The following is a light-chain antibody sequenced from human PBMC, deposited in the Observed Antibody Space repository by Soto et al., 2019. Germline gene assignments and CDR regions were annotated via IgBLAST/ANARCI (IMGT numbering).Light chain of an antibody. CDR2: DVS. J-gene: IGLJ2*01. CDR1: SSDVGAYTY. Sequence: QSALTQPPSVSGSPGQSVTISCTGTSSDVGAYTYVSWYQQHPGKAPQLMIYDVSKRPSGVPDRFSGSKSGNTASLTVSGLQAEDEADYYCSSYAGSNSVVFGGGTKLTVL. CDR3: SSYAGSNSVV. V-gene: IGLV2-11*01.